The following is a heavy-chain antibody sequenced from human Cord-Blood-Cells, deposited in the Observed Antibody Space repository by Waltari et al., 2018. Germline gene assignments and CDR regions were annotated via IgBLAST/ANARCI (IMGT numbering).Heavy chain of an antibody. Sequence: QVQLQQWGAGLLKPSATLSLTCAVYGGSFSGYSWSWIRQPPGKGVEWIGEIKHSGSTNYHPSLKSRVTIAVYASNNQFSLKLSSVTAADTAVYYCASSRGGLEYWGQGTLVTVSS. CDR1: GGSFSGYS. V-gene: IGHV4-34*01. D-gene: IGHD3-3*01. J-gene: IGHJ4*02. CDR2: IKHSGST. CDR3: ASSRGGLEY.